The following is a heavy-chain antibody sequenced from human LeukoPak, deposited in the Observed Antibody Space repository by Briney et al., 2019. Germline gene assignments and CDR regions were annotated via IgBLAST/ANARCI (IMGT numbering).Heavy chain of an antibody. Sequence: AASVTVSCKASGYTFTSYDINWVRQATGQGLEWMGWMNPNSGNTGYAQKFQGRVTMTRNTSISTAYMELSSLGSEDTAVYYCARGGYCSSTSCLYYLDYWGQGTLVTVSS. CDR1: GYTFTSYD. V-gene: IGHV1-8*01. CDR2: MNPNSGNT. CDR3: ARGGYCSSTSCLYYLDY. D-gene: IGHD2-2*01. J-gene: IGHJ4*02.